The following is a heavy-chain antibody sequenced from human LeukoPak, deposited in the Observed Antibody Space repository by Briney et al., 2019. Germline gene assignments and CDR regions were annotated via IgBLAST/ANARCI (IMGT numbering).Heavy chain of an antibody. CDR3: ARDPGGIAARLLKFNP. Sequence: SETLSLTCEVYGGSFSGYSWSWIRQPPGKGLEWIGEINHSGSTNYNPSLKSRVTISVDTSKNQFSLELSSVTAADTAVYYCARDPGGIAARLLKFNPWGQGTLVTVSS. J-gene: IGHJ5*02. D-gene: IGHD6-6*01. CDR2: INHSGST. V-gene: IGHV4-34*01. CDR1: GGSFSGYS.